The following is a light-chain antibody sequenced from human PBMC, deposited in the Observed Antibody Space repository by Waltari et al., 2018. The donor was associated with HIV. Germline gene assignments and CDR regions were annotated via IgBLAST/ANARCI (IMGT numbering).Light chain of an antibody. CDR3: ASNRLDYTLI. V-gene: IGLV2-14*03. Sequence: QSALTQPASVSGFLGQSINISCTGISTDSRFYQYVSWYQQYPGKIPRLIIFDINNRPSGVADHFSGSRSGISASLTFSGLQSGDEAHYYCASNRLDYTLIFGGGTKLTVL. J-gene: IGLJ2*01. CDR2: DIN. CDR1: STDSRFYQY.